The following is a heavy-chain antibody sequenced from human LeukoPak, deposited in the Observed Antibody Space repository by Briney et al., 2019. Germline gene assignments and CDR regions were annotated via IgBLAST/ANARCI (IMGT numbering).Heavy chain of an antibody. CDR1: GFTFSKSW. J-gene: IGHJ4*02. D-gene: IGHD1-26*01. CDR3: VKSATRGDY. Sequence: GGSLRLSCAASGFTFSKSWMSWVRQAPGKGLEWVANIKTDGSEEYYVDPVKGRFTISRDNAKNSLYLQMNSLRAEDTAIYYCVKSATRGDYWGQGTLVTVSS. V-gene: IGHV3-7*01. CDR2: IKTDGSEE.